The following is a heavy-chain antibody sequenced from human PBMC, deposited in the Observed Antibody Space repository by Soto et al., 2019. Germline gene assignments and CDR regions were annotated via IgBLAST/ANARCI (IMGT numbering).Heavy chain of an antibody. CDR3: VRERNGYNSILDY. CDR2: ISSSGTYT. Sequence: QVQLVESGGGLVKPGGSLRLSCAASGFTFSDYYMSWIRQAPGKGLEWVSYISSSGTYTNYADSVRGRFTISRDNAKNSLYLQMTSLRAEDTAMYYCVRERNGYNSILDYWGQGALVTVSS. J-gene: IGHJ4*02. D-gene: IGHD5-12*01. CDR1: GFTFSDYY. V-gene: IGHV3-11*05.